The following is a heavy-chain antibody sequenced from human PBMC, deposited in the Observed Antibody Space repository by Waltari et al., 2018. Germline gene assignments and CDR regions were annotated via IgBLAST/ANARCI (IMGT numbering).Heavy chain of an antibody. J-gene: IGHJ4*02. CDR3: ANLGSTSCS. Sequence: QVQLVESGGGVVQPGRSLRLSCAASGFTFSSYGMHWVRQAPGKGLEWVAVIWYDGSNKYYADSVKGRFTISRDNSKNTLYLQMNSLRAEDTAMYYCANLGSTSCSWGQGTLVTVSS. CDR2: IWYDGSNK. V-gene: IGHV3-33*08. CDR1: GFTFSSYG. D-gene: IGHD2-2*01.